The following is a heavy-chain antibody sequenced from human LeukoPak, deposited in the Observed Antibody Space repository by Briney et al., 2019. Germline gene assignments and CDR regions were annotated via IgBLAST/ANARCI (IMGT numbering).Heavy chain of an antibody. CDR1: GFTFSSYA. CDR3: ARDEPTPLCSSTSCYRHYYYYMDV. Sequence: PGGSLRLSCAASGFTFSSYAMHWVRQAPGKGLEWVAVISYDGSNKYYADSVKGRFTISRDNSKNTLYLQMNSLRAEDTAVYYCARDEPTPLCSSTSCYRHYYYYMDVWGKGTTVTVSS. D-gene: IGHD2-2*01. CDR2: ISYDGSNK. V-gene: IGHV3-30-3*01. J-gene: IGHJ6*03.